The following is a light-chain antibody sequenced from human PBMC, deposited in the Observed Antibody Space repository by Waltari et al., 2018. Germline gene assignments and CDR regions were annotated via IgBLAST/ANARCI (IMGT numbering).Light chain of an antibody. CDR1: SSDVGGYDY. CDR2: DVS. CDR3: ISYTSSSTNV. J-gene: IGLJ6*01. Sequence: QPALTQPASVSGSPGQSITISCTGTSSDVGGYDYVSWYQQHPGKAPKLMIYDVSNRPSGVSNRFSGSKSGNTASLTISGLQAEDEADYYCISYTSSSTNVFGSGTRVTVL. V-gene: IGLV2-14*03.